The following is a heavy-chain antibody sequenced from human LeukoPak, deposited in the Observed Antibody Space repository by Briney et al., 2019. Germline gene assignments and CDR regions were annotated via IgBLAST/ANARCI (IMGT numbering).Heavy chain of an antibody. CDR2: IYYSGST. V-gene: IGHV4-59*01. Sequence: PSETLSLTCTVSGGSISSYYWSWLRQPPGKGLEWVGYIYYSGSTNYNPSLKSRVTISVDTSKNQFSLKLSSVTAADTAVYYCARVNIVVVPAATNWFDPWGQGTLVTVSS. CDR1: GGSISSYY. D-gene: IGHD2-2*01. CDR3: ARVNIVVVPAATNWFDP. J-gene: IGHJ5*02.